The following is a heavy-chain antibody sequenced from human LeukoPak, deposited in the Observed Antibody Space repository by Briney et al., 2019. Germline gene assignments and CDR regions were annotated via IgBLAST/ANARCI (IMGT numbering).Heavy chain of an antibody. Sequence: AGSLRLSCAASGFTFGNSWVHWVRQAPGKGLVWVSLINADGSTATYADSVKGRFTISRDNARNTLSLQMNSLTIEDTAVYYCVVVVEPPDSDGFDVWGPGTMITVSS. CDR3: VVVVEPPDSDGFDV. J-gene: IGHJ3*01. V-gene: IGHV3-74*01. CDR1: GFTFGNSW. CDR2: INADGSTA. D-gene: IGHD1-14*01.